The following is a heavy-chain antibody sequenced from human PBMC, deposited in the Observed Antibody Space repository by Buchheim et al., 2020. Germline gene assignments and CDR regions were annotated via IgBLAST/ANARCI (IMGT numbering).Heavy chain of an antibody. J-gene: IGHJ4*02. CDR3: ARGVGNDFWSGYPDYFDY. CDR1: GGSISSYY. Sequence: QVQLQESGPGLVKPSETLSLTCTVSGGSISSYYWSWIRQPPGKGLEWIGYIYYSGSTNYNPSLKSRVTISVDTSKNQFSLKLSSVPAADTAVYYCARGVGNDFWSGYPDYFDYWGRGTL. CDR2: IYYSGST. V-gene: IGHV4-59*01. D-gene: IGHD3-3*01.